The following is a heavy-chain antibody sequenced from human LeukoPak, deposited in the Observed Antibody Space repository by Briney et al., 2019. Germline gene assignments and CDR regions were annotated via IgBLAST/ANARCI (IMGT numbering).Heavy chain of an antibody. CDR2: IIPIFGIA. J-gene: IGHJ4*02. CDR3: ARDHSSGWYFFYY. CDR1: GGTFSSYA. D-gene: IGHD6-19*01. Sequence: VASVKVSCKASGGTFSSYAISWVRQAPGQGLEWMGRIIPIFGIANYAQKFQGRVTITADKSTSTAYMELSSLRSEDTAVYYCARDHSSGWYFFYYWGQGTLVTVSS. V-gene: IGHV1-69*04.